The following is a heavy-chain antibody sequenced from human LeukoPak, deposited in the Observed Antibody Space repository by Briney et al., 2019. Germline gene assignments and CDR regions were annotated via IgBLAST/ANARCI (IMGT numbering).Heavy chain of an antibody. CDR2: INHTGST. CDR3: ARDYGSGSYFRDYYYMDA. J-gene: IGHJ6*03. Sequence: SETLSLTCAVYGGSFSGYYWSWIRQPPGKGLEWIGDINHTGSTNYNPSLKSRVTISVDTSKNQFSLKLSSVTAADTAVYYCARDYGSGSYFRDYYYMDAWGKGTTVTVSS. V-gene: IGHV4-34*01. D-gene: IGHD3-10*01. CDR1: GGSFSGYY.